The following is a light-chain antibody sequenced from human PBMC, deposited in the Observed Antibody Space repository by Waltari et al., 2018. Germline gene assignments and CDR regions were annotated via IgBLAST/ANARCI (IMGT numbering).Light chain of an antibody. J-gene: IGLJ1*01. CDR2: EDN. CDR3: TSYTSISTYV. Sequence: QSALTLPPPVSGSPGQSVTIPCSGTSSDVGGYPRLRWYQQAPGTAPKLIIQEDNNRPSGVPVRFSGSKSGNTASLTISGLQAEDEADYYCTSYTSISTYVFGTGTKVTVL. V-gene: IGLV2-18*02. CDR1: SSDVGGYPR.